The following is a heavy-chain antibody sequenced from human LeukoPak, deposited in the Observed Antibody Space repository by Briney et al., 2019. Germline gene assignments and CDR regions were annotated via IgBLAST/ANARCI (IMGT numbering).Heavy chain of an antibody. CDR2: TSYDGSDK. J-gene: IGHJ6*02. CDR3: AKVRYDYYGMDV. Sequence: GGSLRLSCVASGFTFRSYGMHWVRQAPGKGLEWVTFTSYDGSDKYYADSVRGRSTISRDNFKNTLYLQMNSLRVEDTAVYYCAKVRYDYYGMDVWGQGTTVTVSS. CDR1: GFTFRSYG. V-gene: IGHV3-30*18. D-gene: IGHD3-9*01.